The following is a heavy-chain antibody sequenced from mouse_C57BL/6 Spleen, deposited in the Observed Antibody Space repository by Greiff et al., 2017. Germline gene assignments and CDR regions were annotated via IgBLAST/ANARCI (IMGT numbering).Heavy chain of an antibody. CDR2: IDPSDSYP. Sequence: QVQLQQPGAELVKPGASVKLSCKASGYTFTSYWMPWVQQRPGQGLEWIGEIDPSDSYPNYNQKFKGKATLTVDTSSSPAYMQLSSLTSEDSSVYYCARGDYWGQGTLVTVSA. J-gene: IGHJ3*01. V-gene: IGHV1-50*01. CDR3: ARGDY. CDR1: GYTFTSYW.